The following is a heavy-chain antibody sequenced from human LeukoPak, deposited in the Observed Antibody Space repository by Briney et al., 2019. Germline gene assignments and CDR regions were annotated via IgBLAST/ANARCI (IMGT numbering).Heavy chain of an antibody. CDR1: GGSISSGGYY. Sequence: TSETLSLTCTVSGGSISSGGYYWSWIRQHPGKGLEWIGYSYYSGSTYYNPSLKSRVTISVDTSKNQFSLKLNSVTAADTAVYYCAGGGDSGGYYYPMFDYWGQGTLVTVSS. CDR2: SYYSGST. V-gene: IGHV4-61*08. CDR3: AGGGDSGGYYYPMFDY. J-gene: IGHJ4*02. D-gene: IGHD3-22*01.